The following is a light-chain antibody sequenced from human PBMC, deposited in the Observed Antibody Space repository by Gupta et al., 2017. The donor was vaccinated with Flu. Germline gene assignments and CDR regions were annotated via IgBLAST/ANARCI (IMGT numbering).Light chain of an antibody. CDR2: EVS. CDR1: SDFGAYNH. J-gene: IGLJ3*02. V-gene: IGLV2-11*01. Sequence: QSALTQPHSVSGSPGQSVTISCTATSDFGAYNHVSWYQHHPGRAPKLLIYEVSQWPSGVPHRFSSSKSGNTASLTISGLQAEDEADYYCCSFVGVYAWVFGGGTKLTV. CDR3: CSFVGVYAWV.